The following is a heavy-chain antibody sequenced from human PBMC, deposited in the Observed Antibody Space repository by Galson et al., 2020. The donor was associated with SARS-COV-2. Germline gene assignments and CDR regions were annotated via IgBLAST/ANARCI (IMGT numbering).Heavy chain of an antibody. CDR2: INHSGNT. Sequence: SETLSLTCAVYGESFSGYYWSWIRQPPGKGLEWIGEINHSGNTNYNPSLKSRVTTSVDTSKNQFSLKMTSVTVADTAVYYCARLYNWNDIDYHSGLDVWGQGTTVTVSS. V-gene: IGHV4-34*01. CDR3: ARLYNWNDIDYHSGLDV. D-gene: IGHD1-1*01. CDR1: GESFSGYY. J-gene: IGHJ6*02.